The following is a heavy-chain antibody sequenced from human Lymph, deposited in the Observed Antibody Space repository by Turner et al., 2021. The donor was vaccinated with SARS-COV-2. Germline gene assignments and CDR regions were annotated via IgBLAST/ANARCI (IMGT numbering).Heavy chain of an antibody. V-gene: IGHV1-2*02. J-gene: IGHJ6*02. CDR3: ARDVERYNDFWSGYSGGYGLDV. D-gene: IGHD3-3*01. CDR1: GYTFTGYY. Sequence: QVQLVQSGAEVKKPGASVKVSCKASGYTFTGYYMHWVRQAPGQRLEWMGWINPNSGGTNYAQKFQGRVTMTRDTSISTAYMELSRLRSDDTAVYYCARDVERYNDFWSGYSGGYGLDVWGQGTTVTVSS. CDR2: INPNSGGT.